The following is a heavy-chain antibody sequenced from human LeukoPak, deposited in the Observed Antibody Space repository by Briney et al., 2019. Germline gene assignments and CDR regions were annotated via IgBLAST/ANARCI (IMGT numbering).Heavy chain of an antibody. J-gene: IGHJ4*02. CDR1: GGSISSGSYY. CDR3: AIEPGGFDY. CDR2: IYTSGST. Sequence: SETLSLTCTVSGGSISSGSYYWSWIRQPAGKGLEWIGRIYTSGSTYYNPSLKSRVTISVDTSKNQFSLKLSSVTTADTAVYYCAIEPGGFDYWGQGTLVTVSS. V-gene: IGHV4-61*02. D-gene: IGHD1-14*01.